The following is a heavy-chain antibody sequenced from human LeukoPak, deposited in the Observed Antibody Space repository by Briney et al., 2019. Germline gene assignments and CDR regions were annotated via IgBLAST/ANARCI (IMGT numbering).Heavy chain of an antibody. V-gene: IGHV4-59*08. CDR2: IYYSGST. D-gene: IGHD2-21*02. CDR3: ARHCGGDCYPLFQH. Sequence: PSETLSLTCTVSGGSISSYYWSWIRQPPGKGLEWIGYIYYSGSTNYNPSLKSRVTISVDTSKNQFSLKLSSVTAADTAVYYCARHCGGDCYPLFQHWGQGTLVTVSS. J-gene: IGHJ1*01. CDR1: GGSISSYY.